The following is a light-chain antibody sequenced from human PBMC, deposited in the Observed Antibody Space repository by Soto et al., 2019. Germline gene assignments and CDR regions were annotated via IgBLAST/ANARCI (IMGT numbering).Light chain of an antibody. CDR1: QSVGSY. CDR3: QQSYNGPFT. J-gene: IGKJ3*01. CDR2: DAS. Sequence: EIVLTQSPVTLSLSPGERATLSCRASQSVGSYLAWYQQKPGQAPRLLIYDASTRATGLPARFSGSGSGTDFTLTINSLQPEDFATYYCQQSYNGPFTFGPGTTVDIK. V-gene: IGKV3-11*01.